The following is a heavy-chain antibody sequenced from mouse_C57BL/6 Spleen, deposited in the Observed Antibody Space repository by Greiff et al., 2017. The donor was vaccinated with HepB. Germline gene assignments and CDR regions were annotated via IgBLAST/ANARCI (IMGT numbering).Heavy chain of an antibody. CDR3: ARGDYDVYFDY. CDR1: GFTFSSYA. D-gene: IGHD2-4*01. Sequence: EVQLQESGGGLVKPGGSLKLSCAASGFTFSSYAMPWVRQTPEKRLEWVATISDGGSYTYYPDNVKGRFTISRDNAKNNLYLQMSHLKSEDAAVYYCARGDYDVYFDYWGQGTTLTVSS. CDR2: ISDGGSYT. J-gene: IGHJ2*01. V-gene: IGHV5-4*01.